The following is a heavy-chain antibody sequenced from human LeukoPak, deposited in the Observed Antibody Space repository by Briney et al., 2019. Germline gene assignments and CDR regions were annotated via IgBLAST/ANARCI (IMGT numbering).Heavy chain of an antibody. CDR3: ARAESGGDSIGSFDY. D-gene: IGHD2-21*02. V-gene: IGHV4-31*03. Sequence: SETLSLICTVSGGSISSGGYYWSWIRQHPGKGLEWIGYIYYSGSTYYNPSLKSRVTISVDTSKNQFSLKLSSVTAADTAVYYCARAESGGDSIGSFDYWGQGTLVTVSS. J-gene: IGHJ4*02. CDR2: IYYSGST. CDR1: GGSISSGGYY.